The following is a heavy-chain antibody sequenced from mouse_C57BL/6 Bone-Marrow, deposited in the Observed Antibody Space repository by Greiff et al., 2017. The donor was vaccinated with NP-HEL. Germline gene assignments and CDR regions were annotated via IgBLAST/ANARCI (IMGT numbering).Heavy chain of an antibody. CDR2: ISYSGST. V-gene: IGHV3-8*01. D-gene: IGHD1-1*01. CDR1: GYSITSDY. CDR3: ARKGGYYYGSSWYFDV. J-gene: IGHJ1*03. Sequence: EVKLVESGPGLAKPSQTLSLTCSVTGYSITSDYWNWIRKFPGNKLEYMGYISYSGSTYYNPSLKSRISITRDTSKNQYYLQLNSVTTEDTATYYCARKGGYYYGSSWYFDVWGTGTTVTVSS.